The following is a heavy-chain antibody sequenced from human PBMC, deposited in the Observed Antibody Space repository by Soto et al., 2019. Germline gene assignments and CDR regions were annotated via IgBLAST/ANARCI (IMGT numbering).Heavy chain of an antibody. J-gene: IGHJ4*02. Sequence: QVQLVESGGGVVQPGRSLRLSCAASGFTFSSYGMHWVRQAPGKGREWVAGIWYDGINKYYADAGKGRFTISRDNSKNTLYLQMSSLRAEGTAVYYCARERDYCSGSPFDYWGQGTLVTVSS. D-gene: IGHD3-10*01. V-gene: IGHV3-33*01. CDR3: ARERDYCSGSPFDY. CDR1: GFTFSSYG. CDR2: IWYDGINK.